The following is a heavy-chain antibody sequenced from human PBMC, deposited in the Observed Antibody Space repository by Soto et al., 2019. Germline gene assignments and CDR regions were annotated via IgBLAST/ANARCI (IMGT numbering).Heavy chain of an antibody. V-gene: IGHV4-34*01. CDR2: INHSGFT. CDR1: GGSFTGYY. J-gene: IGHJ4*02. CDR3: ARGHGRFAH. Sequence: SETLSLTCDVSGGSFTGYYWSWIRQPPGKGLEWIGEINHSGFTNYNPSLTGRVTISLDTSKSQSSLKLSSLTAADTAFYFCARGHGRFAHWGQGTLVTVSS.